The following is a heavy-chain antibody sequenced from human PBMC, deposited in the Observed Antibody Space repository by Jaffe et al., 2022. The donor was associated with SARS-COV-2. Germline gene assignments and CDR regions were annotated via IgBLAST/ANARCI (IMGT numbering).Heavy chain of an antibody. CDR1: GFTFSSYG. J-gene: IGHJ4*02. CDR3: ARGQSRKDFWSGYYSF. V-gene: IGHV3-33*01. CDR2: IWYDGSNK. D-gene: IGHD3-3*01. Sequence: QVQLVESGGGVVQPGRSLRLSCAASGFTFSSYGMHWVRQAPGKGLEWVAVIWYDGSNKYYADSVKGRFTISRDNSKNTLYLQMNSLRAEDTAVYYCARGQSRKDFWSGYYSFWGQGTLVTVSS.